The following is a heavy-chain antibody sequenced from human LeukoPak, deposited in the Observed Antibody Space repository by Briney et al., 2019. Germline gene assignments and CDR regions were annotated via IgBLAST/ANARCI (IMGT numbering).Heavy chain of an antibody. V-gene: IGHV4-38-2*02. CDR2: IYHSGST. CDR1: GYSISSGYY. Sequence: PSETLSLPCTVSGYSISSGYYWGWIRQPPGKGLEWIGSIYHSGSTYYNPSLKSRVTISVDTSKNQYSLKLSSVTAADTAVYYCARSGQQLVLAPNWFDPWGQGTLVTVSS. J-gene: IGHJ5*02. D-gene: IGHD6-13*01. CDR3: ARSGQQLVLAPNWFDP.